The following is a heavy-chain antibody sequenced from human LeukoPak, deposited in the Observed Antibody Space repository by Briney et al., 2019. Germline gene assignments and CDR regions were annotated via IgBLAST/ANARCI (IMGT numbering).Heavy chain of an antibody. CDR1: GFIFSRYW. CDR3: AREQWLADC. CDR2: INSDGSSS. D-gene: IGHD6-19*01. J-gene: IGHJ4*02. V-gene: IGHV3-74*01. Sequence: TGGSLRLSCAASGFIFSRYWMHWVRQAPGKGLVWVARINSDGSSSSYADSVKGRVTISRDNAKNTLYLQMNSPRAEDTAVYYCAREQWLADCWGQGTLVTVSS.